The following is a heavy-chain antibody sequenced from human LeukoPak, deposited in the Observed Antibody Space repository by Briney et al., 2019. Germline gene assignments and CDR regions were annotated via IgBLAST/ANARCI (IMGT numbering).Heavy chain of an antibody. CDR3: ARSGSSNFDY. Sequence: PSETLSLTCTVSGGSLSSGSGYWSWIRQSAGKGLEWIGRIYASGSTNYNPSLKSRVTISVDTSKNQFSLRLSSVTAADTAVYYCARSGSSNFDYWGQGTLVTVSS. CDR2: IYASGST. CDR1: GGSLSSGSGY. V-gene: IGHV4-61*02. J-gene: IGHJ4*02. D-gene: IGHD3-3*01.